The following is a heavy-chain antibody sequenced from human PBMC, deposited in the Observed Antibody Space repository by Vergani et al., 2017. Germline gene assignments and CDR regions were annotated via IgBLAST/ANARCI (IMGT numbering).Heavy chain of an antibody. CDR1: GDSISSGYY. CDR3: VRRNNVVRETDYFDY. Sequence: QVQLQESGPGLVKPSETLSLTCTVSGDSISSGYYWGWIRQPPGKGLEWIGHIFQSGSPDYNASLKSRVNISLDKSKNHFSLSLSSVTAADTAVYYCVRRNNVVRETDYFDYWGQGILVTVSS. CDR2: IFQSGSP. V-gene: IGHV4-38-2*02. D-gene: IGHD3-10*01. J-gene: IGHJ4*02.